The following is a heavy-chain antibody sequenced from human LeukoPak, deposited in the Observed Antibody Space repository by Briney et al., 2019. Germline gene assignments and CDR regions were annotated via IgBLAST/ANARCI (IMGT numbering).Heavy chain of an antibody. CDR1: GYSISSGYY. CDR3: ARDMNKRALNYGYNWFDP. CDR2: IYHSGST. D-gene: IGHD4-11*01. J-gene: IGHJ5*02. V-gene: IGHV4-38-2*02. Sequence: PSETLSLTCAVSGYSISSGYYWGWIRQPPGKGLEWIGSIYHSGSTYYNPSLKSRVTISVDTSKNQFSLKLSSVTAADTAVYYCARDMNKRALNYGYNWFDPWGQGTLVTVSS.